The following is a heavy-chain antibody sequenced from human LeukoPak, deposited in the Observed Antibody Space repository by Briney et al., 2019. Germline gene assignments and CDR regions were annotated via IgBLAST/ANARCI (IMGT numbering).Heavy chain of an antibody. CDR1: GGSINNYY. D-gene: IGHD1/OR15-1a*01. CDR3: ARDPVEHPYWFFDL. V-gene: IGHV4-4*07. J-gene: IGHJ2*01. CDR2: IYTSGST. Sequence: SETLSLTCTVSGGSINNYYWSWIRQPAGKGLEWIGRIYTSGSTNYNPSLKSRVTISVDTSKNQFSLKLSSVTAADTAVYYCARDPVEHPYWFFDLWGRGTLVTVSS.